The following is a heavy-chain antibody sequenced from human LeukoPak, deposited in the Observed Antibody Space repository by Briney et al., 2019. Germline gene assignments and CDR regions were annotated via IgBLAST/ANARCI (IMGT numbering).Heavy chain of an antibody. V-gene: IGHV1-2*04. Sequence: GASVKVSCKASGYTFTGYYMHWVRQAPGQGLEWMGWINPNSGGTNYAQKFQGWVTMTRDTSISTAYMELSRLRSDDTAVYYCARDYYESSGYYAFDIWGQGTMVTVSS. CDR3: ARDYYESSGYYAFDI. CDR1: GYTFTGYY. CDR2: INPNSGGT. D-gene: IGHD3-22*01. J-gene: IGHJ3*02.